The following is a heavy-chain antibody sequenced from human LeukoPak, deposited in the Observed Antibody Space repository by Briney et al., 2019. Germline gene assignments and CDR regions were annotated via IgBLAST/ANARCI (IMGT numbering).Heavy chain of an antibody. CDR1: GYTFSNYG. Sequence: ASVKVSCKAAGYTFSNYGITWVRQAPGQGLEWMGWISGYNGNTNFARKLQGRVSMTTDTSTYTSDMELRSLRSDDTAVYYCARSLGDSSGYYPLPFDYWGQGTLVIVSS. CDR2: ISGYNGNT. D-gene: IGHD3-22*01. J-gene: IGHJ4*02. CDR3: ARSLGDSSGYYPLPFDY. V-gene: IGHV1-18*01.